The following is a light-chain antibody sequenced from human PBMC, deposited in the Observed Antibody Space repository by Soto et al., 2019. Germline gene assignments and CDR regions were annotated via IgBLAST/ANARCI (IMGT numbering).Light chain of an antibody. CDR1: QSVGSA. J-gene: IGKJ1*01. CDR3: HHRSSWPAT. V-gene: IGKV3-11*01. CDR2: DVS. Sequence: ETVLTQSPAALSLSPGEGATLSCRASQSVGSALAWYQQKPGQAPRLLIHDVSIRATGVPARFSGSGSGTGFTLTISNLESEDFAVYYCHHRSSWPATFGPGTKVEL.